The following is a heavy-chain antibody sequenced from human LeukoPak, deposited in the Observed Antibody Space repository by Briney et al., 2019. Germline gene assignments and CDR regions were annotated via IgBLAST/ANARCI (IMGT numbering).Heavy chain of an antibody. J-gene: IGHJ4*02. V-gene: IGHV4-39*07. CDR3: ARARGRYGDYLFDY. CDR1: GGSISSSSYY. CDR2: IYYSGST. D-gene: IGHD4-17*01. Sequence: SETLSLTCTVSGGSISSSSYYWGWIRQPPGKGLEWIGSIYYSGSTYYNPSLKSRVTISVDTSKNQFSLKLSSVTAADTAVYYCARARGRYGDYLFDYWGQGTLVTVSS.